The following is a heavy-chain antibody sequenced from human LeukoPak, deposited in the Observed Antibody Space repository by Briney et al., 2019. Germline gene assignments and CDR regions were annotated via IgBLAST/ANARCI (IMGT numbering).Heavy chain of an antibody. V-gene: IGHV3-23*01. CDR2: ISGSGGST. D-gene: IGHD3-22*01. CDR1: GFTFSSYA. Sequence: GGSLRLSCAASGFTFSSYAMSWVRQAPGKGLEWGSAISGSGGSTYYADSVKGRFTISRDNSENTLYLQMNSLRAEDTAVYYCAKETYYYDSSGYYYVGYFDYWGQGTLVTVSS. CDR3: AKETYYYDSSGYYYVGYFDY. J-gene: IGHJ4*02.